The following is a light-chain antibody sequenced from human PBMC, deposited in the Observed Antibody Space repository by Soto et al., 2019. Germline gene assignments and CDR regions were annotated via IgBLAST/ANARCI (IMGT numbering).Light chain of an antibody. CDR1: SSNIGAGYD. V-gene: IGLV1-40*01. Sequence: QAVLTQPPSVSGAPGQRVTISCTGSSSNIGAGYDVHWYQQLPGTAPKLLIYGNSTRPSGVPDRFSGSKSGTSASLAITGLQAEDEADYYCQSYDSRLSAWVFGGGTQLTVL. CDR3: QSYDSRLSAWV. J-gene: IGLJ3*02. CDR2: GNS.